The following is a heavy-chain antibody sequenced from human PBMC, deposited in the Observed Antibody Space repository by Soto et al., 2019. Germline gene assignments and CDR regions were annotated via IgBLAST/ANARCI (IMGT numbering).Heavy chain of an antibody. D-gene: IGHD4-17*01. V-gene: IGHV4-31*03. CDR1: GGSISSGGYY. Sequence: QVQLQESGPGLVKPSQTLSLTCTVSGGSISSGGYYWSWIRQHPGKGLEWIGYIYYSGSTYYNPSLKSRVTISVDTSKNQFSLKLSSVTAADTAVYYCARDYGDARGYYYYGMDVWGQGTTVTVSS. CDR2: IYYSGST. J-gene: IGHJ6*02. CDR3: ARDYGDARGYYYYGMDV.